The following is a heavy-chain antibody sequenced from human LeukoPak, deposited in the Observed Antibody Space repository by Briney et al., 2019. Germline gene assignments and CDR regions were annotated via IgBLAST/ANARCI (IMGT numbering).Heavy chain of an antibody. CDR3: ARDLLWTTETFDY. Sequence: GASVKVSCKASGYTFIDYYIHWVRQAPGRGLEWMGWINPNSGGTKYAQKFQGRVTMTRDTSINTAYIDLSSLRSDDTAVYYCARDLLWTTETFDYWGQGTLVTVSS. CDR1: GYTFIDYY. V-gene: IGHV1-2*02. J-gene: IGHJ4*02. CDR2: INPNSGGT. D-gene: IGHD4-17*01.